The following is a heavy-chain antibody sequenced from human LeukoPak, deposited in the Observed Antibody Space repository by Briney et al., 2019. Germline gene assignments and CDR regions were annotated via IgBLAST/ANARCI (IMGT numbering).Heavy chain of an antibody. CDR1: GYTFTGYY. CDR2: INAGNGNT. V-gene: IGHV1-3*03. D-gene: IGHD6-19*01. J-gene: IGHJ3*02. CDR3: ARDPGYSSGWYGAFDI. Sequence: ASVKVSCKASGYTFTGYYMHWVRQAPGQRLEWMGWINAGNGNTKYSQEFQGRVTITRDTSASTAYMELSSLRSEDMAVYYCARDPGYSSGWYGAFDIWGQGTMVTVSS.